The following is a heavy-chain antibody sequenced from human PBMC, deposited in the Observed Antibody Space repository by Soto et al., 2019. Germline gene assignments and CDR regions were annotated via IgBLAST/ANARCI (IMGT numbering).Heavy chain of an antibody. Sequence: EVQLVESGGGLVQPGGSLRLSCAASGFTFSSYSMNWVRQAPGKGLEWVSYISSSSSTIYYADSVKGRFTISRDNAKNSLYLSMNSLRDEDTAVYYCARGGTIFGVDNWFDPWGQGTLVTVSS. CDR1: GFTFSSYS. V-gene: IGHV3-48*02. D-gene: IGHD3-3*01. CDR2: ISSSSSTI. CDR3: ARGGTIFGVDNWFDP. J-gene: IGHJ5*02.